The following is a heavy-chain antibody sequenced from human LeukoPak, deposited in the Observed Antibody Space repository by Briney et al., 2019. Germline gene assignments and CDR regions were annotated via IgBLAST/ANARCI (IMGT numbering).Heavy chain of an antibody. V-gene: IGHV3-48*03. D-gene: IGHD3-3*01. CDR3: ARDRDNYDFWSGLTSYYFDY. Sequence: GGSLRLSCAASGFTFSSYEMNWVRQAPGKGLEWVSYISSSGSTIYYADSVKGRFTISRDNAKNSLYLQMNSLRAEDTAVYYCARDRDNYDFWSGLTSYYFDYWGQGTLVTVSS. CDR2: ISSSGSTI. CDR1: GFTFSSYE. J-gene: IGHJ4*02.